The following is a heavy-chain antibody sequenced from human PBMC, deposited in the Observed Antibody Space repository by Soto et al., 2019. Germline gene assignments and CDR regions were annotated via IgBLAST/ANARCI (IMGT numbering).Heavy chain of an antibody. Sequence: EVQLVESGGGLIQPGGSLRLSCVASGFKFDDYGMHWVRHTPGKGLEWIAGLSKDSLSMSYGASMKGRFTISRDNAKNSLYLQLNSPRPEDTALYYCVTDALTAVAFYFDYWGRGALVTVSS. D-gene: IGHD6-19*01. J-gene: IGHJ4*01. CDR1: GFKFDDYG. V-gene: IGHV3-9*01. CDR2: LSKDSLSM. CDR3: VTDALTAVAFYFDY.